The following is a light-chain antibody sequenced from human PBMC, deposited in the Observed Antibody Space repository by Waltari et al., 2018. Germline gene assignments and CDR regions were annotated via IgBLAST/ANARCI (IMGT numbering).Light chain of an antibody. V-gene: IGKV4-1*01. Sequence: DIVMTQSPDSLAVSLGERATINCKSSQGVLYSSNNNNYLAWYQQKPGQPPKLLIYWASTRESGVPDRFSGSGSGTDFTLTISSLQAEDVAVYYCQQYYSTPHTFGPGTKVDIK. CDR3: QQYYSTPHT. CDR2: WAS. CDR1: QGVLYSSNNNNY. J-gene: IGKJ3*01.